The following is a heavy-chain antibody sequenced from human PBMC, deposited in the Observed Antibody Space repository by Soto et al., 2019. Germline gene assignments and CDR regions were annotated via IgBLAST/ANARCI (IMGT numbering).Heavy chain of an antibody. CDR3: ARHPPTYDDILNGLEGAFDI. Sequence: PGESLKISCKGSGDSFTNYWIAWVRQMPGKGLEWMGIIYPGDSDTRYSPSFQGQVSISADKSISTAYLQWSSLKASDTAMYYCARHPPTYDDILNGLEGAFDIWGRGTVVTDSS. D-gene: IGHD3-9*01. CDR1: GDSFTNYW. V-gene: IGHV5-51*01. J-gene: IGHJ3*02. CDR2: IYPGDSDT.